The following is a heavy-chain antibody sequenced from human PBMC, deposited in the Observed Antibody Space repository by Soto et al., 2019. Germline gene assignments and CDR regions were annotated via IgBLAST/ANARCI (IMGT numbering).Heavy chain of an antibody. D-gene: IGHD6-25*01. Sequence: PSETRSLTCTVAGRAVSSGGYYWTWSRQNRGQGLPWLPYIYHIPSPSYSPSLKSRLSMSLDTSKNQFSLNLPSVTAADTAFYYSLRDRALDSSGHWFDSWGQGTLVTVSS. J-gene: IGHJ5*01. CDR1: GRAVSSGGYY. CDR2: IYHIPSP. CDR3: LRDRALDSSGHWFDS. V-gene: IGHV4-31*03.